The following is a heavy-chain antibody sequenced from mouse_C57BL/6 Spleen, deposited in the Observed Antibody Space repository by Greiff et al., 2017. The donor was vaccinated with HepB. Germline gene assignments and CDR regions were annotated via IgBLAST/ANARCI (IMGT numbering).Heavy chain of an antibody. D-gene: IGHD4-1*01. V-gene: IGHV1-72*01. CDR2: IDPNSGGT. CDR3: ARSAGSNWGFAY. Sequence: QVQLQQPGAELVKPGASVKLSCKASGYTFTSYWMHWVKRRPGRGLEWIGRIDPNSGGTKYNEKFKSKATLTLDKPSSPAYMQLSSLTSEDSAVYYCARSAGSNWGFAYWCQGTLVTVSA. CDR1: GYTFTSYW. J-gene: IGHJ3*01.